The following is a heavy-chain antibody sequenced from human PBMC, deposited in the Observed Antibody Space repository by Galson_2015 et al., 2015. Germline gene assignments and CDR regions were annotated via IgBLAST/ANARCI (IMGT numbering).Heavy chain of an antibody. V-gene: IGHV2-5*02. D-gene: IGHD3-3*01. Sequence: PALVKPTQTLTLTCTFSGSSLSTSGVGVGWIRQPPGKALEWLALIYWDDDKRYSPSLKSRLTITKDTSKNQVVLTMTNMDPVDTATYYCAHTNDFWSGYYTSYFDYWGQGTLVTVSS. CDR1: GSSLSTSGVG. CDR3: AHTNDFWSGYYTSYFDY. J-gene: IGHJ4*02. CDR2: IYWDDDK.